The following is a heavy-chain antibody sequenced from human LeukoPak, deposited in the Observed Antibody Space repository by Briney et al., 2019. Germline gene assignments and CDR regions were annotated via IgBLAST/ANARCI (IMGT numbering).Heavy chain of an antibody. CDR1: GYSFTSYW. D-gene: IGHD6-13*01. V-gene: IGHV5-51*01. Sequence: GESLKISCKASGYSFTSYWIGWVRQMPGKGLECMGIIYPGDSDTRYSPSFQGQVTISADKSISTAYLQWSSLKASDTAFYYCVRQVSRSWYYFDYWGRGTLVTVSS. CDR2: IYPGDSDT. CDR3: VRQVSRSWYYFDY. J-gene: IGHJ4*02.